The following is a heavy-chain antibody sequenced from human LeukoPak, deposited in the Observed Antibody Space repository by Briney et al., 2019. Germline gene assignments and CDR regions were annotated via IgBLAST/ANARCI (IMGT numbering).Heavy chain of an antibody. Sequence: GGSLRLSCAASGLTFNNYALTWVRQAPGKGLEWVSSISGRGGSTYYAASVKGRFTTSRDDSKNTLFLQMNSLRAEDTAVYYCTPDTGIVGASGYYFDYWGQGTLVTVSS. D-gene: IGHD1-26*01. CDR3: TPDTGIVGASGYYFDY. J-gene: IGHJ4*02. CDR1: GLTFNNYA. CDR2: ISGRGGST. V-gene: IGHV3-23*01.